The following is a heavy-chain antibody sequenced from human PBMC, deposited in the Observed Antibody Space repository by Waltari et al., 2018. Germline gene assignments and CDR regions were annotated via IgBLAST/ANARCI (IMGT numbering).Heavy chain of an antibody. J-gene: IGHJ4*02. D-gene: IGHD2-21*01. CDR1: GGSISSYY. CDR3: ARGGAYCGGDCYPHLDY. V-gene: IGHV4-59*01. Sequence: QVQLQESGPRLVKPPETLSLTCTVPGGSISSYYWSWIRQPPGKGLEWIGSIYYSGSTSYNPSLKSRVTVSVDTSKNQLSLKLSSVTAADTAVYYCARGGAYCGGDCYPHLDYWGQGTLVTVSS. CDR2: IYYSGST.